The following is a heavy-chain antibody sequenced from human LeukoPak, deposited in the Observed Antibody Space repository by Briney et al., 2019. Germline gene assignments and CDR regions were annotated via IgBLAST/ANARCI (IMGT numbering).Heavy chain of an antibody. Sequence: SETLSLTCSVSGASISSYYWSWIRQPPGKGLEWIGYIYYSGSTNYNPSLKSRVTISVDTSKNQFSLKLSSVTAADTAVYYCARRTGSGYRDAFDIWGQGTMVTVSS. CDR2: IYYSGST. CDR3: ARRTGSGYRDAFDI. CDR1: GASISSYY. J-gene: IGHJ3*02. V-gene: IGHV4-59*08. D-gene: IGHD3-22*01.